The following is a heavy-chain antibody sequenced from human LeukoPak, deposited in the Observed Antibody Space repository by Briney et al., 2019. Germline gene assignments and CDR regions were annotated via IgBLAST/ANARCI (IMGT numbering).Heavy chain of an antibody. D-gene: IGHD3-22*01. CDR2: IYTSGST. Sequence: SETLSLTCTVSGVSISSGSYYWSWLRPPAGKGLEWFGCIYTSGSTNYNPSLKSRVTISVDTSKNQFSLKLSSVTAADTAVYYCARSPTYDSSGYYWVYFDYWGQGTLVTVSS. CDR1: GVSISSGSYY. V-gene: IGHV4-61*02. CDR3: ARSPTYDSSGYYWVYFDY. J-gene: IGHJ4*02.